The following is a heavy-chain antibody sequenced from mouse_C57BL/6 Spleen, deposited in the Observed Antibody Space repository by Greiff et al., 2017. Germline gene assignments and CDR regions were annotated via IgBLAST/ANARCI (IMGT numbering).Heavy chain of an antibody. V-gene: IGHV1-82*01. CDR2: IYPGDGDT. D-gene: IGHD1-1*01. J-gene: IGHJ2*01. CDR3: ARRDYYYGSSLDY. Sequence: QVQLQQSGPELVKPGASVKISCKASGYAFSSSWMNWVKQGPGKGLEWIGRIYPGDGDTNYNGKFKGKATLTADKSSSTAYMQLSSLTSEDSAVYFCARRDYYYGSSLDYWGQGTTLTVSS. CDR1: GYAFSSSW.